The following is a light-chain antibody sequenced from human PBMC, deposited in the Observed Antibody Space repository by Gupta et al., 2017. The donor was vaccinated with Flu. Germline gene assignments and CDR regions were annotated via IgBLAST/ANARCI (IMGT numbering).Light chain of an antibody. CDR2: WAS. CDR3: QQYYSTPWT. J-gene: IGKJ1*01. CDR1: QSVLYSSNNKNY. Sequence: DIVMTQSPASLAVSLGGRPTINCKSSQSVLYSSNNKNYLAWYQQKPGQPPKLLIYWASTRESGVPDRFSGSGSGTDFTLTISSLQAEDVAVYYCQQYYSTPWTFGQGTKVEIK. V-gene: IGKV4-1*01.